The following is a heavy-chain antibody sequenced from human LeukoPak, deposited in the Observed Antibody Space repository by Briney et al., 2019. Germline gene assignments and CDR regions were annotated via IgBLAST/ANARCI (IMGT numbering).Heavy chain of an antibody. J-gene: IGHJ4*02. Sequence: ASVKVSCKASGYTFTSFYMHWVRQAPGQGLEWMGIINPTGGSTTYAQKFQGRVTMTRDTSTSTVYMELSSLRSDDTAVYYCARTAARRFDYWGQGTLVTVSS. CDR3: ARTAARRFDY. D-gene: IGHD6-6*01. CDR2: INPTGGST. V-gene: IGHV1-46*01. CDR1: GYTFTSFY.